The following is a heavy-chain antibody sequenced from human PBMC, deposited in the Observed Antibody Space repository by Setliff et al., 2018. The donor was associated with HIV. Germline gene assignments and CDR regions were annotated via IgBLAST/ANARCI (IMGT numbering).Heavy chain of an antibody. J-gene: IGHJ4*02. D-gene: IGHD6-13*01. V-gene: IGHV4-4*09. Sequence: PSETLSLTCSVSGGSISGHFWSWIRQSPGKGLEWIGYIYGNGNTKYNRFLKSRVTMSVDTSKNQISLKLSSVTAADTAMYYCARRMAAGTFDYWGQGTLVTVSS. CDR3: ARRMAAGTFDY. CDR1: GGSISGHF. CDR2: IYGNGNT.